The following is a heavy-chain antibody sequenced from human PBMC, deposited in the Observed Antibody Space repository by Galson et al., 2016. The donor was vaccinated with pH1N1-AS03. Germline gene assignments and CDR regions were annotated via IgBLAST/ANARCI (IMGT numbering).Heavy chain of an antibody. CDR1: GFSLDSTDVN. V-gene: IGHV2-5*01. CDR3: ACDFNWRIDY. Sequence: PALVKPTQTLTLTCTFSGFSLDSTDVNVAWIRQPPGKALEWLALIRWNGDKHYSPSLKNRLTVTKDTSKNQVVLTMTNLDPVDTATYFCACDFNWRIDYWGQGTLVTVSS. CDR2: IRWNGDK. D-gene: IGHD1-1*01. J-gene: IGHJ4*02.